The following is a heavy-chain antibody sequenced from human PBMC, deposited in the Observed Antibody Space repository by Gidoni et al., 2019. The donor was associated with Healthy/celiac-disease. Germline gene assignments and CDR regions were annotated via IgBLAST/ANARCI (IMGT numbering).Heavy chain of an antibody. Sequence: QVQLVQSGAEVKKPGASVKVSCQASGYTFTSYGISWVRQAPGQGLERMGWISAYNGNTNYAQKLQGRVTMTTDTSTSTAYMELRSLRSDDTAVYYCARDALPPGYSYGNFDYWGQGTLVTVSS. J-gene: IGHJ4*02. V-gene: IGHV1-18*01. D-gene: IGHD5-18*01. CDR2: ISAYNGNT. CDR3: ARDALPPGYSYGNFDY. CDR1: GYTFTSYG.